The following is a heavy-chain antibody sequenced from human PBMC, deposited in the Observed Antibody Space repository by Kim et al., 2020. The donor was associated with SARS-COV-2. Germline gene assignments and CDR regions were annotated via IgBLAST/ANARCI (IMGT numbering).Heavy chain of an antibody. CDR3: ARGEGVNDFYGIDV. CDR2: IYSGGST. D-gene: IGHD1-26*01. Sequence: GGSLRLSCAASGFTVSSNYMSWVRQAPGKGLEWVSVIYSGGSTYYADSVKGRFTISRDNSKNTLYLQMNSLRAEDTAVYYCARGEGVNDFYGIDVWGQGTTVTVSS. V-gene: IGHV3-53*01. J-gene: IGHJ6*02. CDR1: GFTVSSNY.